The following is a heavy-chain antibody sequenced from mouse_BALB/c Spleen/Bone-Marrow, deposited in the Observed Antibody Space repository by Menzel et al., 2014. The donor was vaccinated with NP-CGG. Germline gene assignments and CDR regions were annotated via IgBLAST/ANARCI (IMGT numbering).Heavy chain of an antibody. CDR3: ARGEDYDDYYAMDY. Sequence: VMLVESGPGLVAPSQSLSITCTVSGFSLTGYGVNWVRQPPGKGLEWLGMIWGDGSTVYNSALKSRLSISKDNSKSQVFLKMNSLQTDDTARYYCARGEDYDDYYAMDYWGQGTSVTVSS. V-gene: IGHV2-6-7*01. CDR1: GFSLTGYG. D-gene: IGHD2-4*01. J-gene: IGHJ4*01. CDR2: IWGDGST.